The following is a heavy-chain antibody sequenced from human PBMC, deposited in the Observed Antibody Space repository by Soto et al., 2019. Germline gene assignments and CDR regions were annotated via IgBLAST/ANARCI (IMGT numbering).Heavy chain of an antibody. Sequence: QITLKESGPTLVRPTQTLTLTCAFSGFSLSTSGVGVGWIRQPPGKALEWLAVIYWDDSKHYSPSLRSRLTITKTTSKNQVVLTMTNMDPMDTGTYYCAHKVPEDWHRDYGGQGTLVTVSS. CDR3: AHKVPEDWHRDY. D-gene: IGHD3-9*01. J-gene: IGHJ4*02. V-gene: IGHV2-5*02. CDR1: GFSLSTSGVG. CDR2: IYWDDSK.